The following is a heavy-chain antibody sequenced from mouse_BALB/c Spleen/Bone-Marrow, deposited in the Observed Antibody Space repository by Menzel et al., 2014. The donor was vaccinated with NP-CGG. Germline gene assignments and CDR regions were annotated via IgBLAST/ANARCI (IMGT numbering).Heavy chain of an antibody. CDR2: ISSGSSNI. V-gene: IGHV5-17*02. CDR1: GFTFSSFG. D-gene: IGHD4-1*01. Sequence: EVMLVESGGGLVQPVGSRKLSCAASGFTFSSFGMHWVRQAPEKGLEWVAYISSGSSNIYYEDTVKGRFTISRDNPKNTLFLQMTSLRSEDTAMYYCTRGGNWDDFDYWGQGTTLTVSS. J-gene: IGHJ2*01. CDR3: TRGGNWDDFDY.